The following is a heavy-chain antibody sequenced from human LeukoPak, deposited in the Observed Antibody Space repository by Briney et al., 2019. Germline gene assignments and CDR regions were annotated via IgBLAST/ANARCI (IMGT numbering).Heavy chain of an antibody. Sequence: PGGSLRLSCAASGFTLSNYDMNRVRQAPGKGLEWVSSISTSSRYIYYKDSVRGRFTISRDDAKNSLYLEMNGLRAEDTAVYYCARADCSSSTCYLRRSWFDPWGQGTLVTVSS. CDR1: GFTLSNYD. D-gene: IGHD2-2*01. V-gene: IGHV3-21*01. CDR3: ARADCSSSTCYLRRSWFDP. CDR2: ISTSSRYI. J-gene: IGHJ5*02.